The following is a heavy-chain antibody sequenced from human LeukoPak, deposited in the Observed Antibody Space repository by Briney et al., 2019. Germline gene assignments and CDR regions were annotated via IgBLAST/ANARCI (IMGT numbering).Heavy chain of an antibody. Sequence: GGSLRLSCAASGCTFSDYAMHWVRQAPGKGLEWVAVIGYDGSNKYDADSVKGRFTISRDISKNTLYLQMNSLRAEDTAVYYCARDRSNSWFDYWGQGTLVTVSS. D-gene: IGHD6-13*01. CDR1: GCTFSDYA. CDR2: IGYDGSNK. J-gene: IGHJ4*02. V-gene: IGHV3-33*01. CDR3: ARDRSNSWFDY.